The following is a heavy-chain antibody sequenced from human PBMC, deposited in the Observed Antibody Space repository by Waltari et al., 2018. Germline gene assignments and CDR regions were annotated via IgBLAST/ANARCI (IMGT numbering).Heavy chain of an antibody. CDR3: AVSAAGHYYYYGMDV. J-gene: IGHJ6*02. CDR1: GYSFTSYW. Sequence: EVQLVQSGAEVKKPGESLKISCKGSGYSFTSYWIGWVRQMPGKGLEWMGIIYPGDSDTRYSPYFQGQVTISADKSISTAYLQWSSLKASDTAMYYCAVSAAGHYYYYGMDVWGQGTTVTVSS. V-gene: IGHV5-51*01. CDR2: IYPGDSDT. D-gene: IGHD6-13*01.